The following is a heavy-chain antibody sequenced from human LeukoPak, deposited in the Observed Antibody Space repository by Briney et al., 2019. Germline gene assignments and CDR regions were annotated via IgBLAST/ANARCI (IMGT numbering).Heavy chain of an antibody. J-gene: IGHJ3*02. V-gene: IGHV1-18*01. D-gene: IGHD5-12*01. CDR3: ARGRRYSGYELGAFDI. CDR1: GYTFSNYG. CDR2: FNAFNGHT. Sequence: SVKVSCEASGYTFSNYGINWVRQAPGQGLEWMGWFNAFNGHTNYAQKFQDRVTMTTDTSTSTAYMELRNLRSDDTAVYFCARGRRYSGYELGAFDIWGQGTVVTVSS.